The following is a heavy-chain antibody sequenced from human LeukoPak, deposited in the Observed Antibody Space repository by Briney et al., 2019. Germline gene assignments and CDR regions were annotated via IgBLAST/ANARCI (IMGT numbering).Heavy chain of an antibody. CDR1: GFTFYDYA. Sequence: GRSLRLSCAASGFTFYDYAMHWVRQAPGKGRGWGSGISWNSGSIGYADSGKGRFTISRDKAKNSLYLQMNSLRAEDMALYYCAKVAFGGIAVAGPFDYWGQGTLVTVSS. CDR3: AKVAFGGIAVAGPFDY. CDR2: ISWNSGSI. J-gene: IGHJ4*02. D-gene: IGHD6-19*01. V-gene: IGHV3-9*03.